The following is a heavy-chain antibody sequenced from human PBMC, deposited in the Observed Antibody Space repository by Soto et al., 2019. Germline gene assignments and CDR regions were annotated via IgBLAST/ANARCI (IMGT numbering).Heavy chain of an antibody. CDR3: AKGGGRVAAADGEYXDY. D-gene: IGHD6-13*01. J-gene: IGHJ4*02. V-gene: IGHV3-30*18. Sequence: GGSLRLSCAASGFTFSSYGMHWVRQAPGKGLEWVAVISYDGSNKYYADSVKGRFTISRDNSKNTLYLQMNSLRAEDTAVYYCAKGGGRVAAADGEYXDYWGQGTLVTVSS. CDR1: GFTFSSYG. CDR2: ISYDGSNK.